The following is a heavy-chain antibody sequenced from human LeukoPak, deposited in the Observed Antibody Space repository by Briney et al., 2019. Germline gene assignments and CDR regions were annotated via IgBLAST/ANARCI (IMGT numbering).Heavy chain of an antibody. CDR1: GYSFTSYW. Sequence: GESLKISSKGSGYSFTSYWIAWVGQLPGKGLDWMGIIYPGDSDTRYSPSFQGQVTISADKSISTAYLQWSSLKASDTAMYYCARPSGWELPDAFDIWGQGTMVTVSS. CDR3: ARPSGWELPDAFDI. V-gene: IGHV5-51*01. CDR2: IYPGDSDT. D-gene: IGHD1-26*01. J-gene: IGHJ3*02.